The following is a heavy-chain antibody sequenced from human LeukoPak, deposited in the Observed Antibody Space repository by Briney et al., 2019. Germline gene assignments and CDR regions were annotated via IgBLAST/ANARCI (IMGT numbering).Heavy chain of an antibody. D-gene: IGHD1-26*01. J-gene: IGHJ4*02. CDR3: ARDTVIPYSQVGTTKD. CDR1: GFTFSSTW. Sequence: GGSLRLSCAASGFTFSSTWMTWVRQAPGKGLVWVSRINSDGSSTSYADSVKGRFTISRDNAKNTLYLQMNSLRAEDTAVYYCARDTVIPYSQVGTTKDWGQGTLVTVSS. V-gene: IGHV3-74*01. CDR2: INSDGSST.